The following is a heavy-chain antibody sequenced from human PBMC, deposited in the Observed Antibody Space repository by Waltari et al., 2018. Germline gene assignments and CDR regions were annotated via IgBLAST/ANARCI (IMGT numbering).Heavy chain of an antibody. CDR2: INPSGGDT. D-gene: IGHD4-17*01. J-gene: IGHJ5*02. Sequence: QVQLVQSGAEVKKPAASVKASCKASGYTFSHYYRHWVRQAPGQGLEWMGLINPSGGDTNYAQKFQGRVTMTSDTSTRTVYLELSSLRSEDTAVYYCTREWDGDFWFDPWGQGTLVTVSS. CDR1: GYTFSHYY. V-gene: IGHV1-46*03. CDR3: TREWDGDFWFDP.